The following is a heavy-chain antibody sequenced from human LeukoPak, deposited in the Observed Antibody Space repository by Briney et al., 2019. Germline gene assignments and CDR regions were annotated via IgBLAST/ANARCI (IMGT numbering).Heavy chain of an antibody. Sequence: GGSLRLSFGASGFTFGTYWMHWVRQAPGKGLVWVSRINGDGSSTNYADSVKGRFTISRDNAKNTLYLQLNSLRAEDTAIYYCATSQGPYDYWGQGTLVTVSS. V-gene: IGHV3-74*01. CDR2: INGDGSST. CDR3: ATSQGPYDY. J-gene: IGHJ4*02. CDR1: GFTFGTYW.